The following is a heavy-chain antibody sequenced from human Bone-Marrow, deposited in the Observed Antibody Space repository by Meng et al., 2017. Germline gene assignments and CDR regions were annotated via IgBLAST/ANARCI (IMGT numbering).Heavy chain of an antibody. CDR1: GYTFTSYG. CDR3: ARETHYYDSRYFDY. CDR2: IIPIFGTA. V-gene: IGHV1-69*06. D-gene: IGHD3-22*01. J-gene: IGHJ4*02. Sequence: RVQSGAEVKKPGALVKVSCKASGYTFTSYGISWVRQAPGQGLEWMGGIIPIFGTANYAQKFQGRVTITADKSTSTAYMELSSLRSEDTAVYYCARETHYYDSRYFDYWGQGTLVTVSS.